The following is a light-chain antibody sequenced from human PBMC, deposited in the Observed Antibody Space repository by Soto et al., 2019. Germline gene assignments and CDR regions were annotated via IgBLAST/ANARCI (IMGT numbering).Light chain of an antibody. J-gene: IGLJ1*01. CDR2: AVS. CDR1: SSDVGNYNL. V-gene: IGLV2-23*02. CDR3: SSYAGSSTFPYV. Sequence: QSALTQPASVSGSPGQSITISCTGTSSDVGNYNLVSWYRQHPGKAPKLMIYAVSNRPSGVSDRFAGSKSGKTASLTISGHQAEDEADYYCSSYAGSSTFPYVFGTGTKVTVL.